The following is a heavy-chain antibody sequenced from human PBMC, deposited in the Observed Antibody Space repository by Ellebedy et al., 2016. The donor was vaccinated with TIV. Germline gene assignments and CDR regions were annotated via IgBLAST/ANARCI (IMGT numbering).Heavy chain of an antibody. CDR2: LSSDHKVA. Sequence: GESLKISXAASGFAFGHYWMHWVRQAPGKGLVWVPRLSSDHKVAGYADSVKGRFTISRDNARNTLYLQMDSLRDEDTAVYYCARDSGSYPFDYWGLGALVTVSS. CDR1: GFAFGHYW. V-gene: IGHV3-74*01. J-gene: IGHJ4*02. CDR3: ARDSGSYPFDY. D-gene: IGHD3-16*02.